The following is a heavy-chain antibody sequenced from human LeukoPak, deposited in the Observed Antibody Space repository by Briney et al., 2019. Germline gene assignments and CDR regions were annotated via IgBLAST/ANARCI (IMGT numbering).Heavy chain of an antibody. Sequence: WVRQPPGKGLEWIGNIYYSGSTSYNPSLRSRVTISIDTSKNQFSLKLSSVTAADTAVYYCARRRYGSSYRDPWGQGTLVTVSS. V-gene: IGHV4-39*01. D-gene: IGHD6-13*01. CDR3: ARRRYGSSYRDP. CDR2: IYYSGST. J-gene: IGHJ5*02.